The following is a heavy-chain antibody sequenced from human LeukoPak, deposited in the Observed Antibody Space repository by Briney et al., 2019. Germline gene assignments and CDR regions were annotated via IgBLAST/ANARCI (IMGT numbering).Heavy chain of an antibody. D-gene: IGHD3-22*01. CDR1: GGTFSSYA. CDR3: ARGKCWHYYDSSGPKSPNCAFDI. V-gene: IGHV1-69*05. Sequence: ASVKISCKASGGTFSSYAISWVRQAPGQGLEWMGGIIPIFGTANYAQKFQGRVTITTDESTSTAYMELSSLRSEDTAVYYCARGKCWHYYDSSGPKSPNCAFDIWGQGTMVTVSS. J-gene: IGHJ3*02. CDR2: IIPIFGTA.